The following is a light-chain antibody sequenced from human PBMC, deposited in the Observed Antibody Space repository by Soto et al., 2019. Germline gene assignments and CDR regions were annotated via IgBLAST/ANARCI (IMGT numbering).Light chain of an antibody. CDR3: QQYHRSSIT. Sequence: DIQMTQSPSTLSASVGDRVTITCRACQSISSWLAWYQQKPGKAPKLLIYKASSLERGVPSRFSGTGSGTEFTLAINSLQPDDFATYYCQQYHRSSITFGQGTRLEIK. V-gene: IGKV1-5*03. CDR2: KAS. CDR1: QSISSW. J-gene: IGKJ5*01.